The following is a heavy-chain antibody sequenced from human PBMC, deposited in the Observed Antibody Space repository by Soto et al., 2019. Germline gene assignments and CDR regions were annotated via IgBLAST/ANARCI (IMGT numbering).Heavy chain of an antibody. CDR3: AKDNAVTTFHLSYYYYGMDV. CDR1: GFTFGSYA. D-gene: IGHD4-17*01. Sequence: GGSLRLSCAASGFTFGSYAMSWVRQAPGKGLEWVSAISGSGGSTYYADSVKGRFTISRDNSKNTLYLQMNSLRAEDTAVYYCAKDNAVTTFHLSYYYYGMDVWGQGTTVTVSS. V-gene: IGHV3-23*01. CDR2: ISGSGGST. J-gene: IGHJ6*02.